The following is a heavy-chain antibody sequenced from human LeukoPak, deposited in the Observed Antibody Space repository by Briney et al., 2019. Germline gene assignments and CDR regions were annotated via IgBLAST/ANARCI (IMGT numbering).Heavy chain of an antibody. D-gene: IGHD5-18*01. CDR3: AKVTIRTRIQLWNRGAHWFDH. CDR1: GFTFSNYA. Sequence: PGVSLRLSCASSGFTFSNYAMSWVRQAPGKGLEWVSSISCSGGSTYYADPVKRRFTISRDNSKNTLYLQMNSLRAEDTAVSYCAKVTIRTRIQLWNRGAHWFDHWGQGTLVTVSS. CDR2: ISCSGGST. V-gene: IGHV3-23*01. J-gene: IGHJ5*02.